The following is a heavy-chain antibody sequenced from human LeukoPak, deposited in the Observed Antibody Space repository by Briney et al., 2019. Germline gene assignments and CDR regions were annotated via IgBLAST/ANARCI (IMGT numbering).Heavy chain of an antibody. J-gene: IGHJ4*02. V-gene: IGHV3-30*02. Sequence: GGSLRLSCAASGFTFSSYGMHWVRQAPGKGLEWVAFIQYDGSNKYYADSVKGRFTISRDNSKNTLYLQMNSLRAEDTAVYYCAKDGGYSYGYFDYWGQGTLVTVSS. CDR3: AKDGGYSYGYFDY. D-gene: IGHD5-18*01. CDR2: IQYDGSNK. CDR1: GFTFSSYG.